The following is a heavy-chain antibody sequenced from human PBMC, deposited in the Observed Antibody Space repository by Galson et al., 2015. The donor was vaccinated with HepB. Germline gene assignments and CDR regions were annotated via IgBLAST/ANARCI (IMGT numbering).Heavy chain of an antibody. CDR3: ARDLTGTYDAFDI. Sequence: SLRLSCAASGFTFSSYAMHWVRQAPGKGLEWVAVISYDGSNKYYADSVKGRFTISRDNSKNTLYLQMNSLRAEDTAVYYCARDLTGTYDAFDIWGQGTMVTVSS. CDR2: ISYDGSNK. CDR1: GFTFSSYA. J-gene: IGHJ3*02. V-gene: IGHV3-30-3*01. D-gene: IGHD1-1*01.